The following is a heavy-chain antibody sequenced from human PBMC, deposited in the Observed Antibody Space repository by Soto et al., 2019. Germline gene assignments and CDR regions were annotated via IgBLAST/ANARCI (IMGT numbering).Heavy chain of an antibody. J-gene: IGHJ6*02. CDR1: GYTFTNYW. CDR3: AASIFYYGMDV. Sequence: GESLKISCKGSGYTFTNYWIGWVRQMPGKGPEWMGIIYPGDSDTKYNPTFQGQVTISADKSITTTYLQWSSLKASDTAIYYCAASIFYYGMDVWGQGTTVTVSS. CDR2: IYPGDSDT. V-gene: IGHV5-51*01.